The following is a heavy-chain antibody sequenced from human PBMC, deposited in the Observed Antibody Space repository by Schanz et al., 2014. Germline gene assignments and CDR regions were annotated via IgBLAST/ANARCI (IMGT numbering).Heavy chain of an antibody. Sequence: EVHLLESGGGLVEPGGSLRLSCATSGFSLDIFAVSWVRQAPGKGLEWVSVIGVDGTTTYYADSVKGRFTISRDNSKNTLYLQMNSRRPEDTAVYYCAKYRGYYRVSGSYRELEYWGQGTLVTVSS. CDR2: IGVDGTTT. J-gene: IGHJ4*02. V-gene: IGHV3-23*01. CDR1: GFSLDIFA. CDR3: AKYRGYYRVSGSYRELEY. D-gene: IGHD3-10*01.